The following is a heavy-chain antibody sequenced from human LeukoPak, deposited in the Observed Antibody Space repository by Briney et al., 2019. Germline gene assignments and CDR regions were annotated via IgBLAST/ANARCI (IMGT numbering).Heavy chain of an antibody. V-gene: IGHV4-39*01. CDR3: ARLRSGYDLFDY. Sequence: PSQTMSLICTVSGDSITTSNYYWGWIRQPPSNGLEWIGSIYYSGSTYYNPSLKSRVTISVDTSKNQFSLKLSSVTAADTAVYYCARLRSGYDLFDYWGQGTLVTVSS. CDR2: IYYSGST. D-gene: IGHD5-12*01. CDR1: GDSITTSNYY. J-gene: IGHJ4*02.